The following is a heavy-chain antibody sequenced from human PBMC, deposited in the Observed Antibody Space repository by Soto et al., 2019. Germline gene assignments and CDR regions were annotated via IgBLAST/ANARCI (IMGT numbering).Heavy chain of an antibody. CDR2: ISQVGRA. CDR1: GDSFSGYF. V-gene: IGHV4-34*01. D-gene: IGHD4-17*01. CDR3: ARGYGYFRQ. J-gene: IGHJ4*02. Sequence: SETLSLTCDVSGDSFSGYFCNWLRQPQGKGLEWIVEISQVGRARYNPSLETRITISADTSKTQFSLNLTSVTDEETAVYYCARGYGYFRQWGQGALVTVSS.